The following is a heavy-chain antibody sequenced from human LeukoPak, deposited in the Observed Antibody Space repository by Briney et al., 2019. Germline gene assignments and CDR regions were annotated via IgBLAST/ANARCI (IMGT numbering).Heavy chain of an antibody. J-gene: IGHJ4*02. Sequence: SETLSLTCTVSGGSISSYYWSWIRQPPGKGLEWIGYIYYSGSTNYNPSLKSRVTISVDTSKNQFSLKLSSVTAADTAVYYCASGPYCSSTSCYGWYVDYWGQGTPVTVSS. V-gene: IGHV4-59*01. CDR3: ASGPYCSSTSCYGWYVDY. D-gene: IGHD2-2*01. CDR1: GGSISSYY. CDR2: IYYSGST.